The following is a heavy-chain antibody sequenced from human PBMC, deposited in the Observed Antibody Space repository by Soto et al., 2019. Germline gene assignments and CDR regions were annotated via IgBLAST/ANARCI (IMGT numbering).Heavy chain of an antibody. J-gene: IGHJ4*02. V-gene: IGHV4-59*08. CDR2: IYYAGTT. Sequence: QVQLQESGPGLVKPSETLSLTCTVSGGSLSGDYWSWTRQPPGKGLEWIGYIYYAGTTTYNPSLKSRVTISLDPSKNQVSLKLNSVTAADTAVYYCARLGGYYQALDSWGQGTLVTVSS. CDR1: GGSLSGDY. D-gene: IGHD3-22*01. CDR3: ARLGGYYQALDS.